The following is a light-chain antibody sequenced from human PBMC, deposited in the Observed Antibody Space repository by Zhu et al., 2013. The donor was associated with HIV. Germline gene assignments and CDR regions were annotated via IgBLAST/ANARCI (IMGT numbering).Light chain of an antibody. V-gene: IGKV1-5*01. CDR2: GAS. CDR1: QRISTF. J-gene: IGKJ5*01. Sequence: DIQMTQSPSTLSASVGDRVTITCRASQRISTFLAWYQQKPGKAPQLLIYGASTLEGGVPSRFSGSGSGAEFTLTITSLEPDDFATYYCQQYAGYLITFGQGTRLEI. CDR3: QQYAGYLIT.